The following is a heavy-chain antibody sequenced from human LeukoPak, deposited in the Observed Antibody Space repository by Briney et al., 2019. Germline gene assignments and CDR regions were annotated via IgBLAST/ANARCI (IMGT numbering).Heavy chain of an antibody. V-gene: IGHV3-30*03. J-gene: IGHJ4*02. D-gene: IGHD6-13*01. CDR1: GFTFSSYS. Sequence: GGSLRLSCAASGFTFSSYSMNWVRQAPGKGLEWVAVISYDGSNKYYADSVKGRFTISRDNAKNSLYLQMNSLRAEDTAVYYCARDSRVSSPFDYWGQGTLVTVSS. CDR2: ISYDGSNK. CDR3: ARDSRVSSPFDY.